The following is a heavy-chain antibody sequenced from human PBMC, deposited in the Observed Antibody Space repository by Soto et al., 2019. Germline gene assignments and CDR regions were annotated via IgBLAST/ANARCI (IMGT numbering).Heavy chain of an antibody. CDR3: ASSSTAAASYYYGMDV. CDR1: GFTFSSYA. V-gene: IGHV3-23*01. D-gene: IGHD6-13*01. J-gene: IGHJ6*02. CDR2: ISGSGGST. Sequence: GGSLRLSCAASGFTFSSYAMSWVRQAPGKGLEWVSAISGSGGSTYYADFVKGRFTISRDNSKNTLYLQMNSLRAEDTAVYYCASSSTAAASYYYGMDVWGQGTTVTVSS.